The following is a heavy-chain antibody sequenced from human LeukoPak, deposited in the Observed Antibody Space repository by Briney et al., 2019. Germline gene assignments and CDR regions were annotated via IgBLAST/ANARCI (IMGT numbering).Heavy chain of an antibody. Sequence: GGSLRLSCTASGFIFSNYAMSWVRQAPGKGLEWVSTISDSGGSTYYADSVKGRLTISRDNSKNTLYLQMTSLRAEDTAIHYCAKVPYSDYGSGRPPFMDVWGQGTAVAVSS. D-gene: IGHD3-10*01. CDR1: GFIFSNYA. CDR2: ISDSGGST. CDR3: AKVPYSDYGSGRPPFMDV. V-gene: IGHV3-23*01. J-gene: IGHJ6*02.